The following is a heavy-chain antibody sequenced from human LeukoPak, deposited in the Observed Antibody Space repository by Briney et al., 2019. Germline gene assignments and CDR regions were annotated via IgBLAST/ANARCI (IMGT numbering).Heavy chain of an antibody. J-gene: IGHJ4*02. CDR3: ARLMETTMVTEFDY. CDR2: IYPGDSNT. CDR1: GYSFTRNW. D-gene: IGHD5-18*01. Sequence: GESLKISCKGSGYSFTRNWIGWVRQMPGKGLEWMGIIYPGDSNTRYSPSFQGQVTISADKSITTAYLQWSSLKASDTAIYYCARLMETTMVTEFDYWRQGTLVTVSS. V-gene: IGHV5-51*01.